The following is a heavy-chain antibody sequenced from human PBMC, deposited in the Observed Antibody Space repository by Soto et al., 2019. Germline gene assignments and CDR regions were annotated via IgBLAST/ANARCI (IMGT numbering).Heavy chain of an antibody. Sequence: QVQLVESGGGVVQPGRSLRLSCAASGFTFSSYAMHWVRQAPGKGLEWVAVISYDGSNKYYADSVKGRFTISRDNSKNXXYLQMNSLRAEDTAVYYCARDHMITFGGVIGGLDYWGQGTLVTVSS. V-gene: IGHV3-30-3*01. CDR3: ARDHMITFGGVIGGLDY. D-gene: IGHD3-16*02. CDR2: ISYDGSNK. J-gene: IGHJ4*02. CDR1: GFTFSSYA.